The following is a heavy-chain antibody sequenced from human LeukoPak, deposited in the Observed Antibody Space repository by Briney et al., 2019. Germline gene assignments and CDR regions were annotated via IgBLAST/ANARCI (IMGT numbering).Heavy chain of an antibody. CDR3: AKDIRGSYYYDSSGYYYVAFDY. D-gene: IGHD3-22*01. CDR2: ISGSGGST. CDR1: GFTFSSYG. Sequence: PGGSLRLSCAASGFTFSSYGMSWVRQAPGKGLEWVSAISGSGGSTYYADSVKGRFTISRDNSKNTLYLQMNSLRAEDTAVYYCAKDIRGSYYYDSSGYYYVAFDYWGQGTLVTVSS. J-gene: IGHJ4*02. V-gene: IGHV3-23*01.